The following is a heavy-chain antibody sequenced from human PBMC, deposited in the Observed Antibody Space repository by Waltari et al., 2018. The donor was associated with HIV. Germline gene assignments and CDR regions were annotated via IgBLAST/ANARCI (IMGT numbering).Heavy chain of an antibody. CDR2: MRPGGVV. CDR3: AKNQAVPEA. Sequence: QVQLVESGGGLVKPGGSLRLSCAASGFSFRDYTMTWIRQTPKKDLEWVSHMRPGGVVAYADSVRGRFTTSRDNAKNLLFLEMTGLRVDDTARYYCAKNQAVPEAWGPGTRVTVS. CDR1: GFSFRDYT. J-gene: IGHJ4*02. V-gene: IGHV3-11*01. D-gene: IGHD6-19*01.